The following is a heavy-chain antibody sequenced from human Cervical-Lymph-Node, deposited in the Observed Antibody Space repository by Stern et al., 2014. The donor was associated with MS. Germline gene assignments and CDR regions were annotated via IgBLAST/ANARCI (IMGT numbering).Heavy chain of an antibody. J-gene: IGHJ2*01. CDR2: SSAYNDDT. Sequence: VQLVESGAEVKKSGASVKVSCKASGYTFSNYGINWVRQAPGQGLEWMGWSSAYNDDTNYAQQFQGRVPMTTDTSTSTAYMELRNLRSDDTAVYFCARSINWFFDLWGRGTLVTVSS. CDR3: ARSINWFFDL. CDR1: GYTFSNYG. V-gene: IGHV1-18*04.